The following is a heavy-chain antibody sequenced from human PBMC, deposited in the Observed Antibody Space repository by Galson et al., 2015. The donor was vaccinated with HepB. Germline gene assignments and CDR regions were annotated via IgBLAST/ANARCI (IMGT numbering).Heavy chain of an antibody. CDR3: GGPTNFDY. CDR1: GFTFSSYA. V-gene: IGHV3-30-3*01. CDR2: ISYDGSNK. J-gene: IGHJ4*02. Sequence: SLRLSCAASGFTFSSYAMHWVRQAPGKGLEWVAVISYDGSNKYYADSVKGRFTISRDNSKSTLYLQMNSLRAEDTAVHYCGGPTNFDYWGQGTLVTVSS.